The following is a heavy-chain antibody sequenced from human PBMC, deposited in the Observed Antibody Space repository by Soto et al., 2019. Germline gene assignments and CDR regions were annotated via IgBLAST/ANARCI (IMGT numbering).Heavy chain of an antibody. CDR3: ARDHPQFYASDI. CDR1: GGSIRSVGYD. V-gene: IGHV4-31*03. Sequence: QVQLQESGLGLVKPSQTLSLTCTVSGGSIRSVGYDWSWIRQRPGKGLEWLGYIYYSGSTYYNPALKSRVTISVDSSKSRSSLKLSSVIAADTAVDYCARDHPQFYASDIWGQGTMVTVSS. J-gene: IGHJ3*02. CDR2: IYYSGST.